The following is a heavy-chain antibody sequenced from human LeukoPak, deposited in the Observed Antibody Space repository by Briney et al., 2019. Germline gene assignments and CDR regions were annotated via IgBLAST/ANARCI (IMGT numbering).Heavy chain of an antibody. Sequence: GGSLRLSYAASGFTFSSYEMNWVRQAPGKGLEWVSYISSSGSTIYYADSVKGRFTISRDNAKNSLYLQMNSLGAEDTAVYYCARDRRHSRSGYYFTSLYYYYYGMDVWGQGTTVTVSS. D-gene: IGHD3-3*01. V-gene: IGHV3-48*03. CDR2: ISSSGSTI. CDR3: ARDRRHSRSGYYFTSLYYYYYGMDV. J-gene: IGHJ6*02. CDR1: GFTFSSYE.